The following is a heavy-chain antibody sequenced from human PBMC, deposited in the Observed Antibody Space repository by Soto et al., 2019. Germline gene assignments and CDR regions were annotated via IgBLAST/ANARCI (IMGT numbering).Heavy chain of an antibody. CDR1: GFTFTNYA. Sequence: QVQLVESGGGVGQPGMSLRLSCAASGFTFTNYAMHWVRQAPGKGLEWVAVISNDGNTRYYAESVKGRFSISRDNLNNTLYVPVNTLKNEDTAVYYCAASRTSESGSPIAYWGQGTLVTVSS. V-gene: IGHV3-30*04. J-gene: IGHJ4*02. D-gene: IGHD5-12*01. CDR2: ISNDGNTR. CDR3: AASRTSESGSPIAY.